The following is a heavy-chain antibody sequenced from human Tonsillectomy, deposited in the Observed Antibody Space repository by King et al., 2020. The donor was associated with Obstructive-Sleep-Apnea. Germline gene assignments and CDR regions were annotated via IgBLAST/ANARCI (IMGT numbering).Heavy chain of an antibody. CDR3: ARATPSMIRGVADF. J-gene: IGHJ4*02. CDR1: GYTFSTYG. V-gene: IGHV1-18*04. D-gene: IGHD3-10*01. CDR2: ISGYNGNT. Sequence: QLVQSGADVKKPGASVRVSCKTSGYTFSTYGINWVRQAPGQGLEWMGWISGYNGNTKYARKFQGRVTLTTDTSTSTAYLDLRSLRSDDRAVYYCARATPSMIRGVADFWGQGTLVAVSS.